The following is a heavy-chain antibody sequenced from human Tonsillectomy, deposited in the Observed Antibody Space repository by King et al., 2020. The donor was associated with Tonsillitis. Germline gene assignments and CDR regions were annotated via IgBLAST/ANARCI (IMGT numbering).Heavy chain of an antibody. CDR3: GVTLVIDRAYYNPIDV. V-gene: IGHV3-30*01. J-gene: IGHJ6*02. Sequence: VQLVESGGGVVQPGRSLSLSCLISGFTLNTHVILWVRQAPGKGLEWVSTMPKGARERRYAESVKGRFALSIDYVKNTVYLQMNSLRLEDTAVYYCGVTLVIDRAYYNPIDVWGRGTTVTVSS. CDR1: GFTLNTHV. D-gene: IGHD1-26*01. CDR2: MPKGARER.